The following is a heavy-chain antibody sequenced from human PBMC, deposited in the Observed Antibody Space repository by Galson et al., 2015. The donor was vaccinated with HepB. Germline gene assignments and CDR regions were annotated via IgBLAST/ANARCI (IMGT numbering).Heavy chain of an antibody. CDR2: IGPKSGAT. V-gene: IGHV1-2*06. Sequence: SVKVSCKASGYSFTNFYMHWVRQAPGQGLEYMGRIGPKSGATHYAQKFQGRVALTRDTAINTVYMELTSLTFDDTAVYYCARDRKDVDVVIIPGNWCDPWGQGTLVTVSS. CDR3: ARDRKDVDVVIIPGNWCDP. D-gene: IGHD2-8*01. CDR1: GYSFTNFY. J-gene: IGHJ5*02.